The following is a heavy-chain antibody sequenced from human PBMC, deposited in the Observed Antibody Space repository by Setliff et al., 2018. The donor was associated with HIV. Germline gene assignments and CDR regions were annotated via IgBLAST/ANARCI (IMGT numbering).Heavy chain of an antibody. CDR3: ARGARLLAGYSDRWDYYYMAV. D-gene: IGHD6-13*01. CDR1: GGSISSSSYY. Sequence: SETLSLTCTVSGGSISSSSYYWGWIRQPPGKGLEWIGSIYYSGTTYYNPSLKSRVTISVDRSKNQFSLKVNSVTAADTAVYYCARGARLLAGYSDRWDYYYMAVWGKGTTVTVSS. V-gene: IGHV4-39*01. CDR2: IYYSGTT. J-gene: IGHJ6*03.